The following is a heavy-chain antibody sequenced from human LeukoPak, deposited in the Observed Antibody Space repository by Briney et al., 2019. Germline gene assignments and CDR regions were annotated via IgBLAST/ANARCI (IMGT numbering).Heavy chain of an antibody. CDR2: ISAYNGNT. V-gene: IGHV1-18*01. CDR3: ASTYYYDSSGYYRAEYFQH. CDR1: GYTFTSYG. Sequence: ASVKVSCKASGYTFTSYGISWVRQAPGQGLEWMGWISAYNGNTNYAQKLQGRVTMTTDTSTSTAYMELSSLRSEDTAVYYCASTYYYDSSGYYRAEYFQHWGQGTLVTVSS. J-gene: IGHJ1*01. D-gene: IGHD3-22*01.